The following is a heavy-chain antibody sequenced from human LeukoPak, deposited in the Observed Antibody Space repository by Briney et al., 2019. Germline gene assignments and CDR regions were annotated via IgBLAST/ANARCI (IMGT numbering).Heavy chain of an antibody. V-gene: IGHV3-21*01. D-gene: IGHD2-15*01. CDR1: GFTFSNYA. Sequence: PGGSLRLSCSASGFTFSNYAMHWVRQAPGKGLEWVSSISSGSRYIYYADSVKGRFTISRDNAKDSLYLQMNSLRAEDTAVYYCAKCSGGNCYHSDDHWGQGTLVTVSP. CDR3: AKCSGGNCYHSDDH. J-gene: IGHJ5*02. CDR2: ISSGSRYI.